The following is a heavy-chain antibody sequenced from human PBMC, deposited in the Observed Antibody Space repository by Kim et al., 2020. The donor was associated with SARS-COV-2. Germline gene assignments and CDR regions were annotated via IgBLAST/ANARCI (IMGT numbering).Heavy chain of an antibody. D-gene: IGHD3-3*01. CDR3: AREGCSVLEWLSQCSYYMDV. J-gene: IGHJ6*03. CDR1: GFTFSSYG. CDR2: IWYDGSNK. Sequence: GGSLRLSCAASGFTFSSYGMHWVRQAPGKGLEWVAVIWYDGSNKYYADSVKGRFTISRDNSKNTLYLQMNSLRAEDTAVYYCAREGCSVLEWLSQCSYYMDVWGKGTTVTVSS. V-gene: IGHV3-33*01.